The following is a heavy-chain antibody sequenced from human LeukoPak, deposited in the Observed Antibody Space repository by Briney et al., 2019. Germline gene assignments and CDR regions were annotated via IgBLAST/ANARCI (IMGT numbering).Heavy chain of an antibody. D-gene: IGHD6-19*01. J-gene: IGHJ4*02. CDR1: GFTFSSYG. CDR3: AKGCVSVAYLNYFDS. Sequence: PGGSLRLSCAASGFTFSSYGMHWVRQAPGKGLEWVAVISYDGNDKYHADSVKGRFTISRDNSKNTLYLQMNSLRSEDTAVYYCAKGCVSVAYLNYFDSWGQGTLVTVSS. CDR2: ISYDGNDK. V-gene: IGHV3-30*18.